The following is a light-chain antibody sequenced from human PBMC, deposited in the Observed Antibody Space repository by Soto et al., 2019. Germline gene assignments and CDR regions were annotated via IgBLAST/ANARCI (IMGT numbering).Light chain of an antibody. J-gene: IGLJ1*01. CDR2: EVT. CDR1: SSDVGSFNY. V-gene: IGLV2-14*01. Sequence: QSVLTQPASVSGSPGQSITISCTATSSDVGSFNYVSWYQHHPGKAPKLMIYEVTSQPSGVSNRFSGSKSGNTASLTISGLQAEDEADYYCVSYATSTTLYVFGSGTKVTVL. CDR3: VSYATSTTLYV.